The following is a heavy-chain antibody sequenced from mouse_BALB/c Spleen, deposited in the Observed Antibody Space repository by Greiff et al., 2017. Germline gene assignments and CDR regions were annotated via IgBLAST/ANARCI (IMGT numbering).Heavy chain of an antibody. J-gene: IGHJ1*01. D-gene: IGHD2-1*01. V-gene: IGHV5-9-4*01. Sequence: DVQLVESGGGLVKPGGSLKLSCAASGFTFSSYAMSWVRQSPEKRLEWVAEISSGGSYTYYPDTVTGRFTISRDNAKNTLYLEMSSLRSEDTAMYYCARGDPIYYDVWGAGTTVTVSS. CDR1: GFTFSSYA. CDR3: ARGDPIYYDV. CDR2: ISSGGSYT.